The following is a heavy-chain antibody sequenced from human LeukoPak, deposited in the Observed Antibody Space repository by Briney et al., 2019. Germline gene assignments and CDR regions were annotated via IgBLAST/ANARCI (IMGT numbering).Heavy chain of an antibody. J-gene: IGHJ5*02. CDR2: IIPTVGAT. CDR1: GDIFNHYA. Sequence: SVKVSCKASGDIFNHYAINWVRQAPGQGLEYMGGIIPTVGATKFAQKFQGTVTITADKSSNTVYMELSSVRPEDTAVYYCAKMGGTTLAHWGQGTLVTVSS. D-gene: IGHD1-1*01. CDR3: AKMGGTTLAH. V-gene: IGHV1-69*06.